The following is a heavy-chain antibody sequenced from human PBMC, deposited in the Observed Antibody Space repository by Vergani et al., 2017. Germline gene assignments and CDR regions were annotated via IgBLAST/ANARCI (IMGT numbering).Heavy chain of an antibody. D-gene: IGHD6-19*01. Sequence: QVQLQQSGPGLVKPSQTLSLTCAISGDSVSSNSAAWNWIRQSPSRGLEWLGRTYYRSKWYNDYAVSVKSRITINPDTSKNQFSLQLNSVTPEDTAVYYCARELGGPTEYSSGWYLRGDDAFDIWGQGTMVTVSS. CDR2: TYYRSKWYN. CDR1: GDSVSSNSAA. J-gene: IGHJ3*02. CDR3: ARELGGPTEYSSGWYLRGDDAFDI. V-gene: IGHV6-1*01.